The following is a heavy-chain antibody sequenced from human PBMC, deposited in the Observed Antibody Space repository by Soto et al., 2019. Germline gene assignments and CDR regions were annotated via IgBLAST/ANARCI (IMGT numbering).Heavy chain of an antibody. CDR3: ARGLMFRGSFPAF. J-gene: IGHJ4*02. CDR1: GFTFSSYG. CDR2: IWYDGSNK. Sequence: QVQLVESGGGVVQPGRSLRRSCAASGFTFSSYGMHWVRQAPGKGLEWVAVIWYDGSNKYYADYVKGRFTISRDNSNNTLYLQMNSLRAEDTAVYYCARGLMFRGSFPAFWGQGTLVTVSS. D-gene: IGHD2-15*01. V-gene: IGHV3-33*01.